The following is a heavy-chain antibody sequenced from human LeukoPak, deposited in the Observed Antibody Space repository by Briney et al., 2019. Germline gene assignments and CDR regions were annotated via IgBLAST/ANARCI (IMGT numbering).Heavy chain of an antibody. CDR1: GGSISSFY. Sequence: SETLSLTCTVSGGSISSFYWSWIRQPPGKGLEWIGFFHATRSTNYNPSLKSRVSISVDTSKNQVSLGLNSVTAADTAVYYCARDDRSSWFRFGFDYWGQGTLVTVSS. D-gene: IGHD6-13*01. J-gene: IGHJ4*02. CDR3: ARDDRSSWFRFGFDY. V-gene: IGHV4-4*08. CDR2: FHATRST.